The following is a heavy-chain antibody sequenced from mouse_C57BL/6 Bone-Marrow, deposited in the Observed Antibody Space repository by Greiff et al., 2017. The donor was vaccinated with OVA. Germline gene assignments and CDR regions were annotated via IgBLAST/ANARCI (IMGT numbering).Heavy chain of an antibody. D-gene: IGHD4-1*01. CDR2: INPGSGGT. CDR1: GYAFTNYL. Sequence: QVHVKQSGAELVRPGTSVKVSCKASGYAFTNYLIEWVKQRPGQGLEWIGVINPGSGGTNYNEKFKGKATLTADKSSSTAYMQLSSLTSEDSAVYFCARWIELTGTGEFAYWGQGTLVTVS. V-gene: IGHV1-54*01. J-gene: IGHJ3*01. CDR3: ARWIELTGTGEFAY.